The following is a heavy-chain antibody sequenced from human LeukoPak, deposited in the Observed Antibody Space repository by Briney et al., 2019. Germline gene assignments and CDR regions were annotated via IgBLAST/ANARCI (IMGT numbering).Heavy chain of an antibody. Sequence: GGSLRLSCAASGFTFTTYWMHWVRQAPGKGLVWVSRINTDGSTTTYADSVKGRFTISRDNAKNTLYLQMNSLRAEDTAVYYCARGGDYASGSPGDYWGQGTLVTVSS. CDR3: ARGGDYASGSPGDY. V-gene: IGHV3-74*01. CDR2: INTDGSTT. D-gene: IGHD3-10*01. J-gene: IGHJ4*02. CDR1: GFTFTTYW.